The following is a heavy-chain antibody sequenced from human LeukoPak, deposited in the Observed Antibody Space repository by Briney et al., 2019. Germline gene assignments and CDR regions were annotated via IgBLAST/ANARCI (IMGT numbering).Heavy chain of an antibody. V-gene: IGHV4-39*01. Sequence: SETLSLTCTVSGGSISSSSYYWGWIRQPPGKGLEWIGSIYYSGSTYYNPSLKSRVTIFVDTSKNQFSLKLSSVTAADTAVYYCARRAGYCSSTSCYAGAFDIWGQGTMVTVSS. CDR2: IYYSGST. CDR3: ARRAGYCSSTSCYAGAFDI. CDR1: GGSISSSSYY. D-gene: IGHD2-2*01. J-gene: IGHJ3*02.